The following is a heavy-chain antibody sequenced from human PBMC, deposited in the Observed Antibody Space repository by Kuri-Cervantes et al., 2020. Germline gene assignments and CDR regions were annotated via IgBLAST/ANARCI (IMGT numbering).Heavy chain of an antibody. CDR1: GYTFTSYA. J-gene: IGHJ4*02. V-gene: IGHV1-3*01. CDR3: ARVRYSSGWRPFDY. CDR2: INAGNGNT. Sequence: ASVKVSCKASGYTFTSYAMHWVRQAPGQRLEWMGWINAGNGNTKYSQKFQGRVTITRDTSASTAYMELSSLRSEDTAVYYCARVRYSSGWRPFDYWGQGSLVTDSS. D-gene: IGHD6-19*01.